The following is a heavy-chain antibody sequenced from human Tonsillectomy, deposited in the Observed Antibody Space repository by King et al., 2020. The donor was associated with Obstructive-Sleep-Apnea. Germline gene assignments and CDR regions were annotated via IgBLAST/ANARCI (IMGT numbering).Heavy chain of an antibody. D-gene: IGHD4-17*01. CDR1: GGSISNYY. V-gene: IGHV4-59*08. Sequence: QLQESGPGLVKPSETLSLTCSVSGGSISNYYWSWIRQPPGKGLEWIGYMFYSGNTNYNPSLKSRVTISADTSKIQFSLRLSSVTAADTAGYYCARHRGGEDSGGYGDYFDYWGQGTLVTVSS. J-gene: IGHJ4*02. CDR3: ARHRGGEDSGGYGDYFDY. CDR2: MFYSGNT.